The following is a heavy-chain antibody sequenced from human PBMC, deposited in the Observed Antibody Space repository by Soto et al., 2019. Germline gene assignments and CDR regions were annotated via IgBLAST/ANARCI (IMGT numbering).Heavy chain of an antibody. CDR2: IYYSGST. CDR1: GGSISNGDHY. D-gene: IGHD3-3*01. CDR3: ARVFLMEVGGYHFRMDV. Sequence: TLSLTCTVSGGSISNGDHYWSWIRQPPGKGLEWIAYIYYSGSTYYSPSLKSRVTISVDTSKNQFSLKLSSVTAADTAVYYCARVFLMEVGGYHFRMDVWSQGSTV. V-gene: IGHV4-30-4*01. J-gene: IGHJ6*02.